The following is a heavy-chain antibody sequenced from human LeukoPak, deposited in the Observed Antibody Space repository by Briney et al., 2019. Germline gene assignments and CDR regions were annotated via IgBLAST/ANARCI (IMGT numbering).Heavy chain of an antibody. CDR2: IIPILGIA. CDR3: ARDLDGYNLSWFGP. J-gene: IGHJ5*02. V-gene: IGHV1-69*04. CDR1: GGTFSSYT. Sequence: SVKVSCKASGGTFSSYTISWVRQAPGQGLEWMGRIIPILGIANYAQKFQGRVTITADKYTSTADMELSSLRSEDTAVYYCARDLDGYNLSWFGPWGQGTLVTVSS. D-gene: IGHD5-24*01.